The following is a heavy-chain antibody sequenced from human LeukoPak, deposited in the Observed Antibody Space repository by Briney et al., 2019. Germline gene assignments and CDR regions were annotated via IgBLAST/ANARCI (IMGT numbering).Heavy chain of an antibody. Sequence: SQTLSLTCTVSGCSISSGDYYWTWIRQPPGKGLEWIGYIYYSGSAYYNPSLKSRVFISVDLSKNQFSLEVKSVTAADTAVYYCARAFPEGFCSSTSCLEGFDFWGQGSLVTVSS. CDR2: IYYSGSA. V-gene: IGHV4-30-4*01. CDR1: GCSISSGDYY. J-gene: IGHJ4*02. CDR3: ARAFPEGFCSSTSCLEGFDF. D-gene: IGHD2-2*01.